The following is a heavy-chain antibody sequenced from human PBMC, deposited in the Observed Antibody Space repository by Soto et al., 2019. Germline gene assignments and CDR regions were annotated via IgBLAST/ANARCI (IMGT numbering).Heavy chain of an antibody. CDR1: GTSITTSY. V-gene: IGHV4-59*08. J-gene: IGHJ4*02. CDR2: VYYTGST. Sequence: SETLSLTCTVSGTSITTSYWSWIRQSPGKGLEWIGYVYYTGSTKYNPSLNSRVTISVDTSKNQFSLKLSSVTAADTAVYFCERATVGLDTISYFDYWGQGKLVTVSS. D-gene: IGHD3-3*01. CDR3: ERATVGLDTISYFDY.